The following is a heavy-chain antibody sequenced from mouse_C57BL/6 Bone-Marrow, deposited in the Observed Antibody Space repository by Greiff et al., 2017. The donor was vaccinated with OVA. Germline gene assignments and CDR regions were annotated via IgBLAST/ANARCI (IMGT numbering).Heavy chain of an antibody. V-gene: IGHV1-74*01. D-gene: IGHD2-3*01. CDR3: AICVYDGYYPHWYFDV. CDR1: GYTFTSYW. J-gene: IGHJ1*03. Sequence: QVQLQQPGAELVKPGASVQVSCKASGYTFTSYWMHWVKQRPGQGLAWIGRIHPSDSDPNYNQKFTCNATLTVAKSSSTADMQLSSLTSGDSAVYYWAICVYDGYYPHWYFDVGGTGTTVTVSS. CDR2: IHPSDSDP.